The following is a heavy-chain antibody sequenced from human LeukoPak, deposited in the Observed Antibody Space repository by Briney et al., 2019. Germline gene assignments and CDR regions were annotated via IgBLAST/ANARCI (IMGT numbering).Heavy chain of an antibody. J-gene: IGHJ3*02. CDR2: IIPIFGTA. CDR3: ARQSSHYYYDSSGYAFDI. V-gene: IGHV1-69*05. CDR1: GGTFSSYA. D-gene: IGHD3-22*01. Sequence: SVKVSCKASGGTFSSYAISWVRQAPGQGLEGMGRIIPIFGTANYAQKFQGRVTITTDESTSTAYMELSSLRSEDTAVYYCARQSSHYYYDSSGYAFDIRGQGTMVTVSS.